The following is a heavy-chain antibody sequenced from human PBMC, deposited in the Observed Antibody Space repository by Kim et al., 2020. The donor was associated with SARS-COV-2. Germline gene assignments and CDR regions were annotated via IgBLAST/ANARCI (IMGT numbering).Heavy chain of an antibody. CDR2: ISSSGSTI. V-gene: IGHV3-48*03. CDR1: GFTFSSYE. D-gene: IGHD2-21*01. J-gene: IGHJ4*02. CDR3: ARADFASPFDY. Sequence: GGSLRLSCAASGFTFSSYEMNWVRQAPGKGLEWVSYISSSGSTIYYADSVKGRFTISRDNAKNSLYLQMNSLRAEDTAVYYCARADFASPFDYWGQGTLVTVSS.